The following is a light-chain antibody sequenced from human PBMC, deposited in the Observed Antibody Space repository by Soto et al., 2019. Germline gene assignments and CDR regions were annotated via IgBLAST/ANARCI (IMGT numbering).Light chain of an antibody. CDR3: SSYTFSSTLV. CDR2: EVS. CDR1: SSDVGAYNY. Sequence: QSALTQPASVSGSPGQSITISCTGTSSDVGAYNYVSWYQQHPGKAPKLMIYEVSNRPSGVSNRFSGSKSGNTASLTISGLQAEDEADYYCSSYTFSSTLVFGGGTKVTV. J-gene: IGLJ2*01. V-gene: IGLV2-14*01.